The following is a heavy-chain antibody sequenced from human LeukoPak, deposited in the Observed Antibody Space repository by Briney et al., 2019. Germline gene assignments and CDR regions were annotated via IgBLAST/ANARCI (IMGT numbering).Heavy chain of an antibody. D-gene: IGHD2-2*01. CDR2: FSGSGGGT. CDR1: GFTFSSYA. V-gene: IGHV3-23*01. Sequence: GGSLRLSCAASGFTFSSYAMTWVRQAPGKGLEWVSTFSGSGGGTFYVDSVKGRFANSRDNSKNTLYLQMNSLRAENTAVYYCAKAREYCSSTDCYPTFDYWGQGTLVTVSS. J-gene: IGHJ4*02. CDR3: AKAREYCSSTDCYPTFDY.